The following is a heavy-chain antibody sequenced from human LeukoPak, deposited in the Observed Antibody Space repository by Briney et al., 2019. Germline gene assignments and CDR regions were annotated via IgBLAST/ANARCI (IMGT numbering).Heavy chain of an antibody. CDR1: GGSVSGYY. D-gene: IGHD6-19*01. J-gene: IGHJ4*02. Sequence: SETLSLTCAVYGGSVSGYYWSWIRQPPGKGLEWIGEINHSGSTNYNPSLKSRVTISVDTSKNQFSLKLSSVTAADTAVYYCARAAVAGIDYWGQGTLVTVSS. CDR3: ARAAVAGIDY. CDR2: INHSGST. V-gene: IGHV4-34*01.